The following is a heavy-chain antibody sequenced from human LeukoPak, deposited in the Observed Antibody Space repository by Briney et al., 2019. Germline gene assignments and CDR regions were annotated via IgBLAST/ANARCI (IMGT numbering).Heavy chain of an antibody. V-gene: IGHV3-9*01. J-gene: IGHJ3*02. CDR3: ARGLLRYFDWFRAFDI. CDR1: GFTFDDYA. Sequence: GGSLRLSCAASGFTFDDYAMHWVRQAPGKGLEWVSGISWNSGSIGYADSVKGRFTISRDNAKNSLYLQMNSLRAEDTAVYYCARGLLRYFDWFRAFDIWGQGTMVTVSS. CDR2: ISWNSGSI. D-gene: IGHD3-9*01.